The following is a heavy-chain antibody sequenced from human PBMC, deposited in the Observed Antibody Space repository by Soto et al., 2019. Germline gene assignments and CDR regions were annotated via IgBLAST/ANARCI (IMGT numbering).Heavy chain of an antibody. CDR2: IYYSGST. V-gene: IGHV4-30-4*01. CDR3: AGGNQQQLEGYYFDY. D-gene: IGHD6-13*01. J-gene: IGHJ4*02. Sequence: PSETLSLTCTVSGGSISSGDYYWSWIRQPPGKGLEWIGYIYYSGSTYYNPSLKSRVTISVDTSKNQFSLKLSSVTAADTAVYYCAGGNQQQLEGYYFDYWGQGTLVTVSS. CDR1: GGSISSGDYY.